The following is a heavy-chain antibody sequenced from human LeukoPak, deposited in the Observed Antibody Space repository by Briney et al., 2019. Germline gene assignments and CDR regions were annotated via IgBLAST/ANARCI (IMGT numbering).Heavy chain of an antibody. V-gene: IGHV3-48*03. J-gene: IGHJ4*02. CDR3: ARAPYDILTGYSGYFDY. CDR2: ISSSGSTI. D-gene: IGHD3-9*01. CDR1: GFTFSSYE. Sequence: GGSLRLSCAASGFTFSSYEMNWVRQAPGKGLEWVSYISSSGSTIYYADSVKGRFTISRDNAKNSLYLQMNSLRAEDTAVYYCARAPYDILTGYSGYFDYWGQGTPVTVSS.